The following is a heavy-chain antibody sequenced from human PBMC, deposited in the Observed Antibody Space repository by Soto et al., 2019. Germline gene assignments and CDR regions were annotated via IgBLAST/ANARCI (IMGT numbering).Heavy chain of an antibody. Sequence: QVQLQESGPGLVKPSETLSLTCTVSGGSISSYYWSWIRQPPGKGLEWIGYIYYSGSTNYNPSLKRRVTISVDTSKNQFSLKLSSVTAADTAVYYCARFKGPATSNWFDPWGQGTLVTVSS. CDR2: IYYSGST. D-gene: IGHD2-2*01. CDR3: ARFKGPATSNWFDP. J-gene: IGHJ5*02. V-gene: IGHV4-59*01. CDR1: GGSISSYY.